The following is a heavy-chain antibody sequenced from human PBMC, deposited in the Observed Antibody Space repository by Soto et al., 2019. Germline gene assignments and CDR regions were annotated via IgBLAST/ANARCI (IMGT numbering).Heavy chain of an antibody. V-gene: IGHV3-48*03. CDR1: GFTFSSYE. CDR2: ISSSGSTI. CDR3: ARVGAVVVVAAFYYGMDV. D-gene: IGHD2-15*01. Sequence: EVQLVESGGGLVQPGGSLRLSCAASGFTFSSYEMNWVRQAPGKGLEWVSYISSSGSTIYYADSVKGRFTISRDNAKNSLYLQMNSLIAEDTAVYYCARVGAVVVVAAFYYGMDVWGQGTTVTVSS. J-gene: IGHJ6*02.